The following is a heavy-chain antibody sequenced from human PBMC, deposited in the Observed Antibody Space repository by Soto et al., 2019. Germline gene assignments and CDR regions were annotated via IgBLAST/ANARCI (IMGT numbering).Heavy chain of an antibody. CDR3: ASGVDTAIIAGFDY. D-gene: IGHD5-18*01. CDR2: IYSGGST. V-gene: IGHV3-53*01. Sequence: PGGSLRLSCAASGFTVSSNYMSWVRQAPGKGLEWVSVIYSGGSTYYADSVKGRFTISRDNSKNTLYPQMNSLRAEDTAVYYCASGVDTAIIAGFDYWGQGTLVTVSS. CDR1: GFTVSSNY. J-gene: IGHJ4*02.